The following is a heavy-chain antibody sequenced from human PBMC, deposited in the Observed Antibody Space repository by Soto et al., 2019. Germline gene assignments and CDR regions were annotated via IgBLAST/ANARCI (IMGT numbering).Heavy chain of an antibody. CDR3: ARGHSGSYFAVDY. D-gene: IGHD1-26*01. J-gene: IGHJ4*02. CDR1: GFTVSSNY. Sequence: EVQLVETGGGLIQPGGSLRLSCAASGFTVSSNYMSWVRQAPGKGLEWVSVIYSGGSTYYADSVKGRFTISRDNSKNTLYLQMNSLRAEDTVVYYCARGHSGSYFAVDYWGQGTLVTVSS. V-gene: IGHV3-53*02. CDR2: IYSGGST.